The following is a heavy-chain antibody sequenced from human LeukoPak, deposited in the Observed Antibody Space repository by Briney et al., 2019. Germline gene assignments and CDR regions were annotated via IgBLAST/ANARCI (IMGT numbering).Heavy chain of an antibody. CDR3: ARADCSSSTCYLRSSWFDP. CDR2: ISTSSTFI. CDR1: GFSLSSYN. D-gene: IGHD2/OR15-2a*01. J-gene: IGHJ5*02. V-gene: IGHV3-21*01. Sequence: GGSLRLSCAASGFSLSSYNMNWVRQAPGKGLEWVSSISTSSTFIYYTYSVKGRFTISRDNAKNSLYLQMNSLSAEDTAVYYCARADCSSSTCYLRSSWFDPWGQGTLVTVSS.